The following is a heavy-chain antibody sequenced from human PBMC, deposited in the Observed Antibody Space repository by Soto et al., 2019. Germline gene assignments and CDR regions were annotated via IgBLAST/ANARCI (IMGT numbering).Heavy chain of an antibody. V-gene: IGHV1-69*01. CDR2: FIPVFTTA. Sequence: QVQLVQSGAEVKKPGSSVKVSCKASGGSFSTYGISWVRQAPGQGLEWMGGFIPVFTTAKYAQKFQGRVSITADESTDTAYMELSSLRSADTAVYFCARDGVDVSRTTVRHGALDIWGQGTVVTVSS. D-gene: IGHD4-17*01. CDR3: ARDGVDVSRTTVRHGALDI. J-gene: IGHJ3*02. CDR1: GGSFSTYG.